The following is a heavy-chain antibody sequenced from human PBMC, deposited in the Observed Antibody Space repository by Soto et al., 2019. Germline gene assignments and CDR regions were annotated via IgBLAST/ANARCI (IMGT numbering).Heavy chain of an antibody. J-gene: IGHJ5*02. CDR3: AREHYGNSAWFDP. CDR2: MNPISGNT. CDR1: GYTFPSYD. V-gene: IGHV1-8*01. D-gene: IGHD3-10*01. Sequence: QVQLVQSGAEVKKPGASVKVSCKGSGYTFPSYDINWVRQATGQGLEWMGWMNPISGNTAYAQKFQGRVTMTRNTSISTAYMELSSLRSEDTAVYYCAREHYGNSAWFDPWGQGTLVTVSS.